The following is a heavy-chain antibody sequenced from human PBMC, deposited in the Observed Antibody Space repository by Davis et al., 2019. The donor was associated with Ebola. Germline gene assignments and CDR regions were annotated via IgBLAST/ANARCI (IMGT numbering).Heavy chain of an antibody. V-gene: IGHV3-21*01. J-gene: IGHJ6*04. Sequence: GESLKISCAASGFIFKSYWMHWVRQAPGKGLEWVSSISSSSSYIYYADSVKGRFTISRDNAKNSLYLQMNSLRAEDTAVYYCARELLNTAMGPPRGMDVWGKGTTVTVSS. D-gene: IGHD5-18*01. CDR1: GFIFKSYW. CDR2: ISSSSSYI. CDR3: ARELLNTAMGPPRGMDV.